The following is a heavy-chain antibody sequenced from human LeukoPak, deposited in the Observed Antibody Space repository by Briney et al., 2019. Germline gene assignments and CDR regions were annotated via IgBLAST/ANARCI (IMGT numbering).Heavy chain of an antibody. Sequence: GGSLRLSCAASGFTFSSYAMSWVRQAPGKGLEWVLAISGSGGSTYYADSVKGRFTISRDNSKNTLYLQMNSLRAEDTAVYYCAKVGYYDSSGYFDYWGQGTLVTVSS. CDR2: ISGSGGST. CDR3: AKVGYYDSSGYFDY. V-gene: IGHV3-23*01. J-gene: IGHJ4*02. CDR1: GFTFSSYA. D-gene: IGHD3-22*01.